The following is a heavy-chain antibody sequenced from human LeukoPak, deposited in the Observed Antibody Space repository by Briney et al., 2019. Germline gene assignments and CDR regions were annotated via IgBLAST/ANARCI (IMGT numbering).Heavy chain of an antibody. Sequence: GGSLRLSCAASGFTFSDYYMSWIRQAPGKGLEWVSYISSSGSTIYYADSVKGRFTISRDNAKNSLYLQMNSLRAEDTAVYYCARGVLDIVVVVAAPPGYWGQGTLVTVSS. CDR2: ISSSGSTI. CDR3: ARGVLDIVVVVAAPPGY. CDR1: GFTFSDYY. J-gene: IGHJ4*02. D-gene: IGHD2-15*01. V-gene: IGHV3-11*01.